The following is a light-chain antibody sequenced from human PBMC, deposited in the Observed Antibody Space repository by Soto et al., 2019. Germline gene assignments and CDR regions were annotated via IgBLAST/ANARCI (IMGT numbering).Light chain of an antibody. CDR2: AAS. CDR3: LQDYSYPWT. J-gene: IGKJ1*01. V-gene: IGKV1-6*01. Sequence: AIQMTQSPSSLSASLGDRVTITCRASQGIRNDLGWYQQKPGKAPRLLIYAASSLQSGVPSKFSGSRSGTDFTLTISSLQPEDFATYYCLQDYSYPWTFGQGTKVEIK. CDR1: QGIRND.